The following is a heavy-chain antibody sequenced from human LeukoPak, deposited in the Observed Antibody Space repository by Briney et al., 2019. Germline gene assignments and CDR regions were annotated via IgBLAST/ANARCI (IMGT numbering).Heavy chain of an antibody. D-gene: IGHD3-22*01. J-gene: IGHJ5*02. Sequence: SEPLSLTCAVYGGSFSGYYWSWIRQPPAKGLERIGYIYYSGSTNYNPSLKSRVTISVDTSKNQFSLKLSSVTAADTAVYYCARDGKDYDSSFNWFDPWGQGTLVTVSS. CDR2: IYYSGST. CDR1: GGSFSGYY. V-gene: IGHV4-59*01. CDR3: ARDGKDYDSSFNWFDP.